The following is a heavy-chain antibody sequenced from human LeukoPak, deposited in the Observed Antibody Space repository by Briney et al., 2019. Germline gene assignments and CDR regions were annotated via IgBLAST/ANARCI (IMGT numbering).Heavy chain of an antibody. V-gene: IGHV4-34*01. CDR3: ARGRSLGLLDY. CDR2: INHSGGT. CDR1: GGSFSGYY. J-gene: IGHJ4*02. D-gene: IGHD3-3*02. Sequence: SETLSLTCAVYGGSFSGYYWSWIRQPPGKGLEWIGEINHSGGTNYNPSLKSRVTISVDTSKNQFSLKLSSVTAADTAVYYCARGRSLGLLDYWGQGTLVTVSS.